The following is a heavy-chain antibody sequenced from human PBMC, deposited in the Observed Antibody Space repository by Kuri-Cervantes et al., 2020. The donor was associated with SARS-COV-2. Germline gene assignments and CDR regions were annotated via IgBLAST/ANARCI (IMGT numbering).Heavy chain of an antibody. V-gene: IGHV4-4*07. D-gene: IGHD3-3*01. J-gene: IGHJ6*02. Sequence: SETLSLTCTISGGSISSYYWSWIRQPAGKGLEWIGRIYTSGSTNYNPSLKSRVTMSVDTSKNQFSLKLSSVTAADAAVYYCARPGVAFWSCYARSYSYYDGMDVWGQGTTVTVSS. CDR3: ARPGVAFWSCYARSYSYYDGMDV. CDR1: GGSISSYY. CDR2: IYTSGST.